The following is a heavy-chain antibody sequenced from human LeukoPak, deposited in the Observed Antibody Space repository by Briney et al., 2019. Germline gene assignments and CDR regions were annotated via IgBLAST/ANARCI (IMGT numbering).Heavy chain of an antibody. CDR3: ARDRGYSPDV. CDR2: LNGDGSSI. V-gene: IGHV3-74*01. J-gene: IGHJ6*02. D-gene: IGHD5-18*01. CDR1: GFTFRNYW. Sequence: GGSLRLSCAASGFTFRNYWMHWVRQVPREELVWVSHLNGDGSSITYADSVKGRFTISRDNAKSTLYLQMNSLRAEDTAVYYCARDRGYSPDVWGQGTTVTVSS.